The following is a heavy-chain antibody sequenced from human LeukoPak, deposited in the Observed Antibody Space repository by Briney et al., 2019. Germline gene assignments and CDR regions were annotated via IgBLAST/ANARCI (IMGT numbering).Heavy chain of an antibody. J-gene: IGHJ5*02. CDR2: IYSSGST. CDR3: ARPSAADSINWFDP. V-gene: IGHV4-59*01. CDR1: GGSISTYY. Sequence: SETLSLTCTVSGGSISTYYWNWIRQPPGKGLEWIGCIYSSGSTNYNPSLKSRVTISVDKSKNQFSLRLSSVTAADTAVYFCARPSAADSINWFDPWGQETLVTVSS. D-gene: IGHD6-13*01.